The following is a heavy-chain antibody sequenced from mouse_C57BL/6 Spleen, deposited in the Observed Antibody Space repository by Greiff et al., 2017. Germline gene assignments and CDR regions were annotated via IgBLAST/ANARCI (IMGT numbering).Heavy chain of an antibody. CDR3: ARGTTGYAMDY. Sequence: QVQLKQSGAELARPGASVKLSCKASGYTFTSYGISWVKQRTGQGLEWIGEIYPRSGNTYYNEKFKGKATLTADKSSSTAYMELRSLPSEDSAVYFCARGTTGYAMDYWGQGTSVTVSS. CDR2: IYPRSGNT. J-gene: IGHJ4*01. V-gene: IGHV1-81*01. CDR1: GYTFTSYG. D-gene: IGHD4-1*02.